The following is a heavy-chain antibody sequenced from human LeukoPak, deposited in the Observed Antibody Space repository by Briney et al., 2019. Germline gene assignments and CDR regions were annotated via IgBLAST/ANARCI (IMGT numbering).Heavy chain of an antibody. CDR2: IYPGDSDT. V-gene: IGHV5-51*01. J-gene: IGHJ3*02. CDR1: GYSFTRYW. D-gene: IGHD3-10*01. Sequence: GESLKISCKGSGYSFTRYWIGWVRQMPGKGLEWMGIIYPGDSDTRYGPPFQGQVTISADKSISTASLQWGRLKASDTAMYYCARLYGSGSDDAFDTWGQGTMVTVSS. CDR3: ARLYGSGSDDAFDT.